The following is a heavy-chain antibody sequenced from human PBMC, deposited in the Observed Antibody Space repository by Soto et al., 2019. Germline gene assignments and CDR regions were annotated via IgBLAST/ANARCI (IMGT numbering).Heavy chain of an antibody. CDR1: GGSISSGGYS. CDR2: IYHSGST. V-gene: IGHV4-30-2*01. Sequence: QPQLQESGSGLVKPSQTLSLTCAVSGGSISSGGYSWSWIRQPPGKGLEWIGYIYHSGSTYYNPSLKSRVTISVDRSKNQFSLKLSSVTAADTAVYYCARGDSTSCYARSCWFDPWGQGTLVTVSS. J-gene: IGHJ5*02. CDR3: ARGDSTSCYARSCWFDP. D-gene: IGHD2-2*01.